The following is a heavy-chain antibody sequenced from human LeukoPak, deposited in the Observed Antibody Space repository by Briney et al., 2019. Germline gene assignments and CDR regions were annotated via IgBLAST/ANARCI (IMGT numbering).Heavy chain of an antibody. Sequence: ASVKVSCKASGGTTSAIGWVRQAPGQGLEWMGGILPSVGTAHSSQKFQGRVTITADKSTSTAYMELSSLTSEDTAVYYCARGEVLRYFDWLLLRRNGAFDIWGQGTMVTVSS. CDR3: ARGEVLRYFDWLLLRRNGAFDI. D-gene: IGHD3-9*01. J-gene: IGHJ3*02. CDR2: ILPSVGTA. CDR1: GGTTSA. V-gene: IGHV1-69*06.